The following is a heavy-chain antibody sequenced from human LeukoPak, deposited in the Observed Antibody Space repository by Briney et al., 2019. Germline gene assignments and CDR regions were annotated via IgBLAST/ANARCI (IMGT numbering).Heavy chain of an antibody. D-gene: IGHD3-10*01. Sequence: GASVKVSCKASGYTLTSYGISWVRQAPGQGLEWMGRIIPILGIANYAQKFQGRVTITADKSTSTAYMELSSLRSEDTAVYYCASRYGSGSYVFDYWGQGTLVTVSS. J-gene: IGHJ4*02. CDR1: GYTLTSYG. CDR3: ASRYGSGSYVFDY. CDR2: IIPILGIA. V-gene: IGHV1-69*04.